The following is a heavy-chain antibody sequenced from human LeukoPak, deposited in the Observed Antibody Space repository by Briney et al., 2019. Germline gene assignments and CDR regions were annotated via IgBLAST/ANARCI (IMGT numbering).Heavy chain of an antibody. CDR1: GFTFSNYW. V-gene: IGHV3-74*01. CDR2: INSDGSTT. CDR3: ARGNYYGMDV. J-gene: IGHJ6*02. Sequence: QPGGPLRLSCAASGFTFSNYWMHWVRQAPGKGLVWVSRINSDGSTTSYADSVKGRFTISRDNAKNTLYLQMNSLRAEDTAVYYCARGNYYGMDVWGQGTTVTVSS.